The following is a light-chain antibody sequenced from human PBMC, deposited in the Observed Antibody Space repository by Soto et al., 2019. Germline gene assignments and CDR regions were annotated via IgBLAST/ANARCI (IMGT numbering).Light chain of an antibody. J-gene: IGKJ2*01. CDR1: QGISDF. V-gene: IGKV1-27*01. CDR3: QQSYSMPFT. CDR2: GAT. Sequence: DIQMTQSPSSLSASVGDRVTITCRASQGISDFLAWYQQKPGKAPQLLIYGATTLQSGVPSRFSGSGSGTDFTLTIASLQPEDVATYYCQQSYSMPFTFGQGTKLEIK.